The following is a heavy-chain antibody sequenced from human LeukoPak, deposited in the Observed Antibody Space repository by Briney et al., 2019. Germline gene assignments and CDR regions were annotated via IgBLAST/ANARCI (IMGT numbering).Heavy chain of an antibody. CDR3: ARDTGGSSWYPFYFDY. Sequence: GASVKVSCKASGYTFTGYYMHWVRQAPGQGLEWMGWINPNSGGTNYAQKFQGWVTMTRDTSISTAYMELSRLRSDDTAVYYCARDTGGSSWYPFYFDYWGQGTLVTVSS. CDR1: GYTFTGYY. J-gene: IGHJ4*02. V-gene: IGHV1-2*04. CDR2: INPNSGGT. D-gene: IGHD6-13*01.